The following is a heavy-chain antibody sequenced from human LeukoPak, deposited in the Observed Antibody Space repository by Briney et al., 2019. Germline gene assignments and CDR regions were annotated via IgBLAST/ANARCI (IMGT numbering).Heavy chain of an antibody. D-gene: IGHD3-16*02. CDR3: ARARGPIYDYVWGSYRSRAFDI. J-gene: IGHJ3*02. CDR1: GGSFSGYY. V-gene: IGHV4-34*01. CDR2: INHSGST. Sequence: SETLSLTCAVYGGSFSGYYWSWIRQPPGKGLEWIGEINHSGSTNYNPSLKSRVTISVDTSKNQFSLKLSSVTAADTAVYYCARARGPIYDYVWGSYRSRAFDIWGQGTMVTVSS.